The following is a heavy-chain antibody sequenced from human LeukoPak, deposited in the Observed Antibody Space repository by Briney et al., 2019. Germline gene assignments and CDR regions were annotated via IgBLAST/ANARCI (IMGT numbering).Heavy chain of an antibody. CDR2: LYSDGNT. D-gene: IGHD1-14*01. Sequence: GGSLRLSCAASGFTVITNDMTWVRQAPGKGLEWVSVLYSDGNTKYADSVQGRFTVSRDNSKNTLYLEMNSLSPDDTAVYYCARGVEPLAANTLAYWGQGTLVTVSS. V-gene: IGHV3-53*01. CDR1: GFTVITND. CDR3: ARGVEPLAANTLAY. J-gene: IGHJ4*02.